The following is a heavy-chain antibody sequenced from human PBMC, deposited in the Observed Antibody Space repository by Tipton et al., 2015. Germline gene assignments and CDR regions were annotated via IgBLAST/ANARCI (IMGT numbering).Heavy chain of an antibody. D-gene: IGHD5-24*01. V-gene: IGHV4-61*01. J-gene: IGHJ6*02. CDR3: ARDLEHGMDV. CDR1: GGSVSSGNYY. CDR2: VSHSDTS. Sequence: TLSLTCTVSGGSVSSGNYYWSWIRQPPGKGLEWIGYVSHSDTSHYNPSLKSRVTISVDTSKNQFSLTLNSLTAADTAVYYCARDLEHGMDVWGHGTTVTVSS.